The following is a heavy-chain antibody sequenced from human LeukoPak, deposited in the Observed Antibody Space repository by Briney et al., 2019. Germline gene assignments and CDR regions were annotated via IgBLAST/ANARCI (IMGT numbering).Heavy chain of an antibody. Sequence: SETLSLTCTVSGGSSGSGDYYWSWIRQPPGKGLEWIGYIYYSGSTYYSPSLKSRVTISVDTSKNPFSLKLSSVTAADTAVYYCARLWSGLRPPDYWGQGTLVTVSS. D-gene: IGHD3-3*01. CDR1: GGSSGSGDYY. CDR2: IYYSGST. J-gene: IGHJ4*02. CDR3: ARLWSGLRPPDY. V-gene: IGHV4-30-4*01.